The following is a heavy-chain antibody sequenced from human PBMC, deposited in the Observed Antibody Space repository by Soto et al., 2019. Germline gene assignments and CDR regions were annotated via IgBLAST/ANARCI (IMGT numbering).Heavy chain of an antibody. CDR3: ARVGRSIVVVVAAKYENNWFDP. J-gene: IGHJ5*02. D-gene: IGHD2-15*01. Sequence: SVKVSCKASGGTFSSYPISWVRQAPGQGLEWMGGIIPIFGTVNYAQKFQGRVTITADESTSAAYMELSSLRSEDTAVYYCARVGRSIVVVVAAKYENNWFDPWGQGTLVTVSS. V-gene: IGHV1-69*13. CDR2: IIPIFGTV. CDR1: GGTFSSYP.